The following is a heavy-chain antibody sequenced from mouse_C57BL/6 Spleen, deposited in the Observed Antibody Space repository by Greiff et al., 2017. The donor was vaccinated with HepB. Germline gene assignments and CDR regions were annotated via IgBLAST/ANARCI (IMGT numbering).Heavy chain of an antibody. CDR3: ARASYYDYDEGYAMDY. D-gene: IGHD2-4*01. V-gene: IGHV1-52*01. J-gene: IGHJ4*01. Sequence: QVQLQQPGAELVRPGSSVKLSCKASGYTFTSYWMHWVKQRPIQGLEWIGNIDPSDSETHYNQKFKDKATLTVDKSSSTAYMQLSSLTSEDSAVYYCARASYYDYDEGYAMDYWGQGTSVTVSS. CDR2: IDPSDSET. CDR1: GYTFTSYW.